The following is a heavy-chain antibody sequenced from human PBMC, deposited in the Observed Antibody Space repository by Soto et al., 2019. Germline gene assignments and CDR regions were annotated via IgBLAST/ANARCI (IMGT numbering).Heavy chain of an antibody. V-gene: IGHV1-2*04. CDR3: ARSYYYDSSGYYYFDY. Sequence: ASVKVSCKASGYTFTGYYMHWVRQAPGQGLEWMGWINPNSGGTNYAQKFQGWVTMTRDTSISTAYMELSRLRSDDTAVYYCARSYYYDSSGYYYFDYWGQGTLVTVSS. CDR1: GYTFTGYY. CDR2: INPNSGGT. J-gene: IGHJ4*02. D-gene: IGHD3-22*01.